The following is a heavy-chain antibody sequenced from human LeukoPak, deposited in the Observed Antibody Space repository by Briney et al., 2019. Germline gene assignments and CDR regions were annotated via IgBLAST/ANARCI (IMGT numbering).Heavy chain of an antibody. D-gene: IGHD5-18*01. J-gene: IGHJ3*02. CDR3: ARDGSGGYRNRGVFDI. Sequence: GGSLRLSCAASGFTVSNNYINWVRQAPGKGLEWVSVLYSGGGTYYADSVKGRFTISSDNSKNTLYLQMNNLRVEDTAVYYCARDGSGGYRNRGVFDIWGQGTMVTVSS. CDR1: GFTVSNNY. CDR2: LYSGGGT. V-gene: IGHV3-53*01.